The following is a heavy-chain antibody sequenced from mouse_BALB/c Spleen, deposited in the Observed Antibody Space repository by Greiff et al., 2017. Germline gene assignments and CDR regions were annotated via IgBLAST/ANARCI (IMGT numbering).Heavy chain of an antibody. J-gene: IGHJ3*01. Sequence: QVQLQQSGPELVKPGASVKMSCKASGYTFTDYVISWVKQRTGQGLEWIGEIYPGSGSTYYNEKFKGKATLTADKSSNTAYMQLSSLTSEDSAVYFCARSGAYYRYAVAYWGQGTLVTVSA. CDR3: ARSGAYYRYAVAY. CDR1: GYTFTDYV. D-gene: IGHD2-14*01. CDR2: IYPGSGST. V-gene: IGHV1-81*01.